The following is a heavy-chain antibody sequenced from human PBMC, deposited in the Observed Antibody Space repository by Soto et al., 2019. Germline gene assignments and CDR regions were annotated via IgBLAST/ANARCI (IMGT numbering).Heavy chain of an antibody. J-gene: IGHJ4*02. D-gene: IGHD6-6*01. CDR1: GFTFSSYA. CDR2: ISYDGSNK. CDR3: ARDGDSSSPDY. V-gene: IGHV3-30-3*01. Sequence: QVQLVESGGGVVQPGRSLRLSCAASGFTFSSYAMHWVRQEPGKGLEWVAVISYDGSNKYYADSVKGRFTISRDNSKNKLYLQMNSLRAEDTAVYYCARDGDSSSPDYWGQGTLVTVSS.